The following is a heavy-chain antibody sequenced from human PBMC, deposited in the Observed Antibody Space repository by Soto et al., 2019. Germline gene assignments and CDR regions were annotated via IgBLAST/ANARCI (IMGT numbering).Heavy chain of an antibody. D-gene: IGHD6-19*01. CDR3: AREGAVAGELYYYYYMDV. Sequence: ASLKVSCKASGYTFTSYDINWVRQATGQGLEWMGWMNPNSGNTGYAQKFQGRVTMTRNTSISTAYMELSSLRSEDTAVYYCAREGAVAGELYYYYYMDVWGKGTTVTVSS. CDR2: MNPNSGNT. V-gene: IGHV1-8*01. J-gene: IGHJ6*03. CDR1: GYTFTSYD.